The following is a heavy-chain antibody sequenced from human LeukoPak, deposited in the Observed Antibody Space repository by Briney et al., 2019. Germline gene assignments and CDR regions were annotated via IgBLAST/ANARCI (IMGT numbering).Heavy chain of an antibody. CDR3: ARVRNYYDSSGPKRGAFDI. CDR1: GFTFDDYG. J-gene: IGHJ3*02. CDR2: INWNGGSA. D-gene: IGHD3-22*01. Sequence: GGSLRLSCAASGFTFDDYGMSWVRQAPGKGLEWVSGINWNGGSAGYADSVKGRFTISRDNAKNSLYLQMNSPRAEDTALYYCARVRNYYDSSGPKRGAFDIWGQGTMVTVSS. V-gene: IGHV3-20*04.